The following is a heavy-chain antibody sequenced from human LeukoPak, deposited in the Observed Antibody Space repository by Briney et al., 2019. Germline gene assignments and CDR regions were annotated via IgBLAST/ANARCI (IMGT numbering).Heavy chain of an antibody. Sequence: GASVTVSCKASGYTFTYRYLHWVRQAPGQALEWMGGIIPIFGTANYAQKFQGRVTITADESTSTAYMELSSLRSEDTAVYYCARAEWVHQNWFDPWGQGTLVTVSS. CDR1: GYTFTYRY. D-gene: IGHD2-8*01. V-gene: IGHV1-69*13. J-gene: IGHJ5*02. CDR3: ARAEWVHQNWFDP. CDR2: IIPIFGTA.